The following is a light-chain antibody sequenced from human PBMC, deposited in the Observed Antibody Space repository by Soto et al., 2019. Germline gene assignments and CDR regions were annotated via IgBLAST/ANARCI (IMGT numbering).Light chain of an antibody. V-gene: IGKV3D-20*02. CDR2: GTS. Sequence: EIVLTQSPGTLSLSPGERATLSCRASQSVRSNYLAWYQQKPGQAPRLLIYGTSSRASGIPDRFSGSGSGTDFTLTISSLEPEDFAVYYCQQRSNWPLSITFGQGTRLEIK. CDR1: QSVRSNY. J-gene: IGKJ5*01. CDR3: QQRSNWPLSIT.